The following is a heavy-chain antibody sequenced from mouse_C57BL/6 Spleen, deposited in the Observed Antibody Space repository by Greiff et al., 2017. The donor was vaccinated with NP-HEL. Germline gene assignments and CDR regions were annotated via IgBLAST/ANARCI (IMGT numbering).Heavy chain of an antibody. V-gene: IGHV5-12*01. J-gene: IGHJ4*01. CDR2: ISNGGGST. Sequence: EVNVVESGGGLVQPGGSLKLSCAASGFTFSDSYMYWVRQTPEQRLEWVAYISNGGGSTYYPDTVKGRFTISRDNAKNTLYLQMSRLKSEDTAMYYCARRYYDYDPYAMDYWGQGTSVTVSS. CDR1: GFTFSDSY. CDR3: ARRYYDYDPYAMDY. D-gene: IGHD2-4*01.